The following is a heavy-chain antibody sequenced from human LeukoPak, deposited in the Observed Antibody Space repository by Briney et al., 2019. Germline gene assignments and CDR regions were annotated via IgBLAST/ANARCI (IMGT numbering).Heavy chain of an antibody. CDR2: INSDGSST. Sequence: PGGSLRLSCAASGFTFSSYWMHWVRQAPGKGLVWVSRINSDGSSTSYADSVKGRSTISRDNAKNTLYLRMNSLRAEDTAVYYCARGVGYCSSTSCYWWFDPWGQGTLVTVSS. V-gene: IGHV3-74*01. CDR3: ARGVGYCSSTSCYWWFDP. D-gene: IGHD2-2*01. CDR1: GFTFSSYW. J-gene: IGHJ5*02.